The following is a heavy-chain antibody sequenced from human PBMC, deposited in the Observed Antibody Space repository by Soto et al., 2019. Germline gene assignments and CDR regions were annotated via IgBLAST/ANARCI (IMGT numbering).Heavy chain of an antibody. D-gene: IGHD3-22*01. Sequence: QVQLVQSGAEVKKPGSSVKVSCRASGGTFSSYAISWVRQAPGQGLEWMGGIIPIFGTANYAQKFQGRVTITADESTSTAYMELSSLRTEDTAVYYCARAYYDSSGYHSRAMDYYYGMDVWGQGTTVTVSS. V-gene: IGHV1-69*19. CDR2: IIPIFGTA. CDR3: ARAYYDSSGYHSRAMDYYYGMDV. J-gene: IGHJ6*02. CDR1: GGTFSSYA.